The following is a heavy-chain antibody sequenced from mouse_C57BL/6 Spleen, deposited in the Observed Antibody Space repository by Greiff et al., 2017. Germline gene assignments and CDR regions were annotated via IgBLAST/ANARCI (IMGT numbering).Heavy chain of an antibody. Sequence: QVQLQQSGAELVRPGASVKLSCKASGYTFTDYYINWVKQRPGQGLEWIARIYPGSGNTYYNEKFKGKATLTAEKSSSTAYMQLSGLTSEDAAVYFCARGSNYFAYWGQGTLVTVSA. CDR1: GYTFTDYY. D-gene: IGHD2-5*01. V-gene: IGHV1-76*01. CDR2: IYPGSGNT. J-gene: IGHJ3*01. CDR3: ARGSNYFAY.